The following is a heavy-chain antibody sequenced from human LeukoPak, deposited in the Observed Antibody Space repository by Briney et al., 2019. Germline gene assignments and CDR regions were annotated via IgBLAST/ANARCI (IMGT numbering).Heavy chain of an antibody. CDR1: GGSISSYY. D-gene: IGHD3-9*01. CDR2: IYYSGST. Sequence: SETLSLTCTVSGGSISSYYWSWIRQPPGKGLEWIGYIYYSGSTNYNPSLKSRVTISVDTSKNQFSLKLSSLTAADTAVYYCARWADWDEYFQHWGQGTLVTVSS. V-gene: IGHV4-59*01. J-gene: IGHJ1*01. CDR3: ARWADWDEYFQH.